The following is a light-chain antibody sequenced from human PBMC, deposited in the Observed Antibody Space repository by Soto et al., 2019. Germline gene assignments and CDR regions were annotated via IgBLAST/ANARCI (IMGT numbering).Light chain of an antibody. CDR3: QQYGSSGT. J-gene: IGKJ1*01. CDR1: QSVSNNY. CDR2: GAS. Sequence: EIELTQSPGTLSLSPGDIATLSCRASQSVSNNYLAWYQQKPGQAPRLLIYGASNRATGIPDRFSGSGSGTDFTLTISRLEPEDFAVYYCQQYGSSGTFGQGTKVDI. V-gene: IGKV3-20*01.